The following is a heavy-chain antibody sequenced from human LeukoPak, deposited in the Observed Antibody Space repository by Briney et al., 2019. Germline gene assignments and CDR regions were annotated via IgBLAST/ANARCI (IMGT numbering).Heavy chain of an antibody. CDR3: APWEPRGHYYMDV. D-gene: IGHD1-26*01. Sequence: PGGSLRLSCAASGFTFSSYAISWVRQAPGKGLEWVSAITGSGGSTDYADSVQGRFTISRDNSRNTLYLQMNSLRAEDTAVYYCAPWEPRGHYYMDVWGKGTTVTVSS. CDR1: GFTFSSYA. J-gene: IGHJ6*03. CDR2: ITGSGGST. V-gene: IGHV3-23*01.